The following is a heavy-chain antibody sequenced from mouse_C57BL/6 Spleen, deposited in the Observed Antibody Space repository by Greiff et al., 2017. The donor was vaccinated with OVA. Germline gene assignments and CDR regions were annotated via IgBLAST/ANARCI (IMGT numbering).Heavy chain of an antibody. CDR2: IHPNSGST. V-gene: IGHV1-64*01. D-gene: IGHD2-2*01. CDR1: GYTFTSYW. J-gene: IGHJ4*01. CDR3: ARGGATMVTPRYAMDY. Sequence: QVQLQQSGAELVKPGASVKLSCKASGYTFTSYWMHWVKQRPGQGLEWIGMIHPNSGSTNYNEKFKSKATLTVDKSSSTAYMQLSSLTSEDSAVYYCARGGATMVTPRYAMDYWGQGTSVTVSS.